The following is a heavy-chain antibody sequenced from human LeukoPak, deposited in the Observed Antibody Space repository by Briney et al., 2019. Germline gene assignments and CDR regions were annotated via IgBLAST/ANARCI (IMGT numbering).Heavy chain of an antibody. Sequence: GESLKVSCKGSGYYFTSYWIGWVRQMPGKGLEWMGIIYPGDSDTRYSPSFQGQVTISADKSISTAYLQWSSLKASDTAMYYCARPSLRQQLAPDDAFDIWGQGTMVTVSS. J-gene: IGHJ3*02. CDR1: GYYFTSYW. D-gene: IGHD6-13*01. V-gene: IGHV5-51*01. CDR2: IYPGDSDT. CDR3: ARPSLRQQLAPDDAFDI.